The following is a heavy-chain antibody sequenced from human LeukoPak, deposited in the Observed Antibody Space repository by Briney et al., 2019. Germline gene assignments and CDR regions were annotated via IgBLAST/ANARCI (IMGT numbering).Heavy chain of an antibody. J-gene: IGHJ5*02. V-gene: IGHV5-51*01. Sequence: GASLQISCKGSGYSFTSYWIGWGRELPGKGLEWMGIIYPGDSDTRYSPSFQGQVTISADKSISTAYLQWSSLKASDTAMYYCARQSLDATTSWFDPWGQGTLVTVSS. CDR3: ARQSLDATTSWFDP. D-gene: IGHD1-1*01. CDR1: GYSFTSYW. CDR2: IYPGDSDT.